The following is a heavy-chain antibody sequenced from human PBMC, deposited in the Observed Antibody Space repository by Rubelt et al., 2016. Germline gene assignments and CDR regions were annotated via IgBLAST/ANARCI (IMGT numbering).Heavy chain of an antibody. CDR2: IYYSGST. V-gene: IGHV4-59*08. J-gene: IGHJ5*02. D-gene: IGHD2-15*01. Sequence: ETLSLTCTVSGGSISSYYWSWIRQPPGKGLEWIGYIYYSGSTYYNPSLKSRVTISVDTSKNQFSLKLSSVTAADTAVYYCARVGYCSGGSCYGGGWFDPWGKGTLVTVS. CDR3: ARVGYCSGGSCYGGGWFDP. CDR1: GGSISSYY.